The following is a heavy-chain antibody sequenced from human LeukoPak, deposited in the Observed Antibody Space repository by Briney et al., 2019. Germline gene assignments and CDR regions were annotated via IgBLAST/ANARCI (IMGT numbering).Heavy chain of an antibody. CDR3: ARGYSSSWSDAFDI. V-gene: IGHV1-2*02. J-gene: IGHJ3*02. CDR2: INPNSGGT. Sequence: ASVKVSCKASGYTFTGYYMHWVRQAPGQGLEWMGWINPNSGGTNYAQKFQGRVTMTRNTSISTAYMELSSLRSEDTAVYYCARGYSSSWSDAFDIWGQGTMVTVSS. D-gene: IGHD6-13*01. CDR1: GYTFTGYY.